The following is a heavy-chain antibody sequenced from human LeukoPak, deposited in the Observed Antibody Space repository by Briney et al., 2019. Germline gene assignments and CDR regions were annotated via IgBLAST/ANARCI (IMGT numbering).Heavy chain of an antibody. V-gene: IGHV4-59*01. D-gene: IGHD6-6*01. Sequence: PSETLSLTCIVSGGSISSYYWSWIRQPPGKGLEWIGYIYYSGSTNYNPSLKSRVTISVDTSKNQFSLKLSSVTAADTAVYYCARRVGGGSIVTTKQYYYYYYYMDVWGKGTTVTVSS. CDR2: IYYSGST. J-gene: IGHJ6*03. CDR1: GGSISSYY. CDR3: ARRVGGGSIVTTKQYYYYYYYMDV.